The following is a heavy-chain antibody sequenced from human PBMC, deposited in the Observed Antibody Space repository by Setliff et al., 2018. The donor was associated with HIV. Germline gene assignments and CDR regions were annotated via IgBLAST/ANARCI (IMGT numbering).Heavy chain of an antibody. CDR1: GGSLSAYY. V-gene: IGHV4-59*08. CDR3: ARPLSTSYNFWGDAFAL. D-gene: IGHD3-3*01. Sequence: SETLSLTCTVSGGSLSAYYWSWIRQPPGKGLEWIGYINYSGTTNYNPSLKSRVTISADTSKNQLSLRLTSVTAADTAVYYCARPLSTSYNFWGDAFALWGPGTMVTVSS. J-gene: IGHJ3*01. CDR2: INYSGTT.